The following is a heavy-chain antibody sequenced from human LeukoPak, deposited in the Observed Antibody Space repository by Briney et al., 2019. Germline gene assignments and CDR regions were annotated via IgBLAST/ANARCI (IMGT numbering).Heavy chain of an antibody. CDR2: INPNSGGT. Sequence: ASVKVSCKASGYTFTGYYMHWVRQAPGQGLEWMGWINPNSGGTNYAQKFQGRVTMTRDTSISTAYMELSRLRSDDTAVYYCARDQGGYSYGRNYYYYYMDVWGKGTTVTISS. CDR1: GYTFTGYY. J-gene: IGHJ6*03. V-gene: IGHV1-2*02. D-gene: IGHD5-18*01. CDR3: ARDQGGYSYGRNYYYYYMDV.